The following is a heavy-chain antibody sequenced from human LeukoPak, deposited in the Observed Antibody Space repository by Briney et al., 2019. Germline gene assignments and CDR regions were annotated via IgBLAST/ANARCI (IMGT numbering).Heavy chain of an antibody. CDR3: ARRRQYCSGGSCYRFDY. Sequence: SETLSLTCAVSGASISGSGYYWGWSRQPPGKGLEWIGEINHSGSTNYNPSLKSRVTISVDTSKNQFSLKLSSVTAADTAVYYCARRRQYCSGGSCYRFDYWGQGTLVTVSS. J-gene: IGHJ4*02. CDR1: GASISGSGYY. D-gene: IGHD2-15*01. V-gene: IGHV4-39*07. CDR2: INHSGST.